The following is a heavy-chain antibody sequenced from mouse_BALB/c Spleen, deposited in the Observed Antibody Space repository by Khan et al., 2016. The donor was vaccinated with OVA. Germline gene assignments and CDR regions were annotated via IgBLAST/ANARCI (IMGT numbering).Heavy chain of an antibody. CDR2: IWGGGST. CDR1: GFSLSDYG. J-gene: IGHJ4*01. CDR3: AKGLWSYYFALDY. D-gene: IGHD1-1*02. Sequence: QVQLKESGPGLVAPSQSLSITCTVSGFSLSDYGVSWIRQPPGKGLEWLGVIWGGGSTYYTSALKSRLSISKDNSKSQVFLKMNSLQTDDTAMYYCAKGLWSYYFALDYGGQGTSVTVSS. V-gene: IGHV2-6-5*01.